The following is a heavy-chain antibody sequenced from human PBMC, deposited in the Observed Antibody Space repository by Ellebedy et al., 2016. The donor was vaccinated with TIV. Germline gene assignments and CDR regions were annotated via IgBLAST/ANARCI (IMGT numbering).Heavy chain of an antibody. CDR2: TYYRSKWYN. CDR3: ARDSRTAGSTFDL. Sequence: LRLXXAISGDSVSNNSAAWNWIRQSPSRGLEWLGRTYYRSKWYNDYAVSVKSRISINPDTSKNQFSLQLSSVTPEDTAVYYCARDSRTAGSTFDLWGRGTLVTVSS. J-gene: IGHJ2*01. V-gene: IGHV6-1*01. CDR1: GDSVSNNSAA. D-gene: IGHD3-10*01.